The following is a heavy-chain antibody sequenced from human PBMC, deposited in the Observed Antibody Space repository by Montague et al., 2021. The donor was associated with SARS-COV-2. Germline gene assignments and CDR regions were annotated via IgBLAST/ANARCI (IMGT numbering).Heavy chain of an antibody. J-gene: IGHJ6*03. Sequence: SETLSLTCAVYGGSFSGYYWSWIRQPPGKGLEWIGEINHSGSTNYNPSLKSRVTISVDTSKNQFSLKLSSVTAADTAVYYCARVSKQHIVVVIVIVYYYYMDVWGKGTTVTVSS. V-gene: IGHV4-34*01. D-gene: IGHD2-21*01. CDR3: ARVSKQHIVVVIVIVYYYYMDV. CDR2: INHSGST. CDR1: GGSFSGYY.